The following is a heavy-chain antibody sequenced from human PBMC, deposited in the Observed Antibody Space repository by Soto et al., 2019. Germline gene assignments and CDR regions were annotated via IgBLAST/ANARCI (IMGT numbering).Heavy chain of an antibody. CDR3: ASGSGTLAMTPIL. CDR1: GFSFSVYW. Sequence: EVQLVESGGGLVQPGGSLRLSCAASGFSFSVYWAHWVRQPPGKGPVWVSRISGDGSSTAYADSVKGRFTSSRDNAKNTLYLQMNSLRAEDTAVYYCASGSGTLAMTPILWGRGTLVIGS. D-gene: IGHD1-26*01. CDR2: ISGDGSST. J-gene: IGHJ2*01. V-gene: IGHV3-74*01.